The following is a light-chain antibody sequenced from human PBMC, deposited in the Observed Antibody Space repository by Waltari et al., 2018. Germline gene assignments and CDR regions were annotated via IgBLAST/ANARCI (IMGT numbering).Light chain of an antibody. CDR1: QSVSSY. V-gene: IGKV3-15*01. J-gene: IGKJ1*01. CDR2: GAS. Sequence: EIVMTQSPATLSVSPGEGAPLSCRASQSVSSYLGWYQHKPGQAPRLLIYGASTRATGVPARFSGSGSGTEFTLTISSLRSEDIAAYYCQQYNIWPLTFGQGTKVEFK. CDR3: QQYNIWPLT.